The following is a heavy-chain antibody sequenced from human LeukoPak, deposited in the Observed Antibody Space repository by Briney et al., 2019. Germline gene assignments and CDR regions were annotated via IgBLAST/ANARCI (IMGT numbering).Heavy chain of an antibody. Sequence: LVKGRFTISRDNAKNSLYLQMNSLRAEDTAVYYCARVRRNYYDSSGPLTGWGQGTLVTVSS. J-gene: IGHJ4*02. D-gene: IGHD3-22*01. V-gene: IGHV3-21*01. CDR3: ARVRRNYYDSSGPLTG.